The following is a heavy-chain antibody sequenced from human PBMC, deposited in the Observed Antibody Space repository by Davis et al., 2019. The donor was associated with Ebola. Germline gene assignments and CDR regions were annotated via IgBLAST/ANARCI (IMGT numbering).Heavy chain of an antibody. Sequence: GESLKISCAASGFTFSSYAMHWVRQAPGKGLEWVSYISSSSSYTNYADSVKGRFTISRDNSKNTLYLQMNSLRAEDTAVYYCAKDQALFLEWLSYFDYWGQGTLVTVSS. CDR1: GFTFSSYA. D-gene: IGHD3-3*01. CDR3: AKDQALFLEWLSYFDY. V-gene: IGHV3-21*05. J-gene: IGHJ4*02. CDR2: ISSSSSYT.